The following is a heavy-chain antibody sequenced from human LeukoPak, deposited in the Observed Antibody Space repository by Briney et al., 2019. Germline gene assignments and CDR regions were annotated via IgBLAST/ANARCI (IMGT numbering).Heavy chain of an antibody. CDR2: IHDSGST. V-gene: IGHV4-59*08. Sequence: KTSETLFLTCTVSGGSISNYYWSWIRQSPEKGLEWIGYIHDSGSTNYNPSLKSRVTISVDTSKNQFSLKLSSVTAADTAVYYCARLDAAAGRYLQFFYWGQGTLVTVSS. J-gene: IGHJ4*02. CDR1: GGSISNYY. CDR3: ARLDAAAGRYLQFFY. D-gene: IGHD5-24*01.